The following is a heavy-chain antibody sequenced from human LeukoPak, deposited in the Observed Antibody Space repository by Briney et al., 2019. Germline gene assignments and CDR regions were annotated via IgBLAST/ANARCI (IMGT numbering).Heavy chain of an antibody. Sequence: SETLSLTCSVSGGSIRNSNYFWAWIRQPPGKGLEWIGVISYTGSAYYNPSLKSRVTIPVDTSKNQFSLKLSSVTAADTAVYYCARAGGWVLAFDYWGQGTLVTVSS. CDR2: ISYTGSA. D-gene: IGHD1-1*01. J-gene: IGHJ4*02. CDR3: ARAGGWVLAFDY. CDR1: GGSIRNSNYF. V-gene: IGHV4-39*07.